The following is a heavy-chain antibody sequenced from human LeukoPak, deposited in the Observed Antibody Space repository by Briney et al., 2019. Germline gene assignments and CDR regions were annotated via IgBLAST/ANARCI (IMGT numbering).Heavy chain of an antibody. CDR1: GVSIRSTSYY. J-gene: IGHJ4*02. V-gene: IGHV4-39*07. Sequence: SETESLTCTVSGVSIRSTSYYWSWIRQPPGKGLEWIGRIYTSGTTNYNPSLKSRVTMSVDTSKNQFSLKLSSVTAADTAVYYCARGGRLVRYCSGGSCYPGYWGQGTLVTVSS. CDR3: ARGGRLVRYCSGGSCYPGY. D-gene: IGHD2-15*01. CDR2: IYTSGTT.